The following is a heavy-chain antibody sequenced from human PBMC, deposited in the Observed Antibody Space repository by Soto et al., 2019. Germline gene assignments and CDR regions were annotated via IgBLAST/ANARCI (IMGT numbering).Heavy chain of an antibody. Sequence: GESLKISCNGSGYTFATTWIGWVRQMPGKGLEWMGIIYPSDSDTRYTPSFQGQVTMSVDKSINTAYLHWNSLNASDSAIYYCARRASSGVSWFDPWGQGTLVTGLL. CDR3: ARRASSGVSWFDP. J-gene: IGHJ5*02. V-gene: IGHV5-51*01. D-gene: IGHD2-15*01. CDR1: GYTFATTW. CDR2: IYPSDSDT.